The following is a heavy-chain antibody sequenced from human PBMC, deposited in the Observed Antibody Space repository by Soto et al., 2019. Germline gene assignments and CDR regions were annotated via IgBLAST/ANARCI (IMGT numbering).Heavy chain of an antibody. D-gene: IGHD3-10*01. V-gene: IGHV4-34*01. Sequence: SETRSLSCAVEGGSFSGYYWSWLRQPPGKGLEWLGEINHSGSTNYNPSLKSRVTISVDTSKNQLSLKLSSVTAADTAVYYCARGRGGMALYSYYYYGMDVWGQGTTVT. CDR1: GGSFSGYY. CDR3: ARGRGGMALYSYYYYGMDV. CDR2: INHSGST. J-gene: IGHJ6*02.